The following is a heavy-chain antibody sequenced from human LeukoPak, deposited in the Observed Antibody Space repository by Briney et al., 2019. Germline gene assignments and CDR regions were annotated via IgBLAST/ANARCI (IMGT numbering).Heavy chain of an antibody. D-gene: IGHD2-21*02. CDR3: AREPDYYFDY. CDR1: GGSISSGGYY. V-gene: IGHV4-31*03. CDR2: IYYSGST. J-gene: IGHJ4*02. Sequence: SETLSLTCTVSGGSISSGGYYWSWIRQHPGKGLEWIGYIYYSGSTYYNPSLKSRVTISVDTSKNQFSLKLSSVTAADTAVYYCAREPDYYFDYWGPGNPGHRLL.